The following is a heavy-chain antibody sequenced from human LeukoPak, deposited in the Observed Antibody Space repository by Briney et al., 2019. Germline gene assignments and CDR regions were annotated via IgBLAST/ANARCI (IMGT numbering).Heavy chain of an antibody. J-gene: IGHJ5*02. D-gene: IGHD1-14*01. Sequence: SETLSLTCTVSSGSIRNSNYYWGWIRQPPGKGLEWIGSIFYDGSSDYNPSLKSRVTISVDTSKDKFSLKLSSVTAADTAVYYCARGGRRKFDPWGQGTLVTVSS. CDR3: ARGGRRKFDP. V-gene: IGHV4-39*01. CDR2: IFYDGSS. CDR1: SGSIRNSNYY.